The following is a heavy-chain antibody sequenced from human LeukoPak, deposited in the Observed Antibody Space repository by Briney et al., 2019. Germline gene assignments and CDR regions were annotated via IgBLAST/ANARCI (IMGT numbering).Heavy chain of an antibody. Sequence: SGGSLRLSCAASGFTFSSYGMHWVRQAPGKGLEWVAFIRYDGSNKYYADSEKGRFTVSRDNSKNTVYLQMNGLRHEDTAFYYCAKDRGGYKFFDYWGQGTLVTVSS. CDR1: GFTFSSYG. CDR3: AKDRGGYKFFDY. J-gene: IGHJ4*02. V-gene: IGHV3-30*02. D-gene: IGHD5-24*01. CDR2: IRYDGSNK.